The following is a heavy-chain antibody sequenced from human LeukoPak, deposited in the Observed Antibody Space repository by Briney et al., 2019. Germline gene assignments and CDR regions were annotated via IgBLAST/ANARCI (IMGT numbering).Heavy chain of an antibody. CDR3: AREQVDIVASDYYYYMGV. J-gene: IGHJ6*03. CDR1: GYTFTSYG. Sequence: RASVKVSCKASGYTFTSYGISWVRQAPGQGLEWMGWISAYNGNTNYAQKLQGRVTMTTDTSTSTAYMELRSLRSDDTAVYYCAREQVDIVASDYYYYMGVWGKGTTVTVSS. CDR2: ISAYNGNT. D-gene: IGHD5-12*01. V-gene: IGHV1-18*01.